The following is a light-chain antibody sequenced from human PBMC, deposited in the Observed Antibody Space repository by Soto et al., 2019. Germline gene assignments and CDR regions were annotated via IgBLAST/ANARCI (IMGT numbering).Light chain of an antibody. Sequence: EIVLTQSPATLSLSPGERATLSCRASQSVSSYLAWYQQKPGQAPRLLIYDASNRGTGIPARFSGSGSGTDFTLTISSLEPEDFAVYYCQQRSNWPITFGQGTRLEIK. CDR3: QQRSNWPIT. V-gene: IGKV3-11*01. J-gene: IGKJ5*01. CDR1: QSVSSY. CDR2: DAS.